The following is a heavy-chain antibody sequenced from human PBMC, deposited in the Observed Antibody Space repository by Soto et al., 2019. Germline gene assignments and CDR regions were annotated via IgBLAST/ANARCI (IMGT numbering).Heavy chain of an antibody. Sequence: GSGPTLVNPTQTLTLTCTFSGFSVSTTGMGVSWIRQPPGKALEWLARIEWDDDKYYSTSLKTRLTISKDTSKNQVVLKMTNMDPVDTATYYCARAPGWDLTNFGGNLDYFFDYWGQGTLVTVSS. V-gene: IGHV2-70*11. CDR2: IEWDDDK. D-gene: IGHD2-21*02. J-gene: IGHJ4*02. CDR1: GFSVSTTGMG. CDR3: ARAPGWDLTNFGGNLDYFFDY.